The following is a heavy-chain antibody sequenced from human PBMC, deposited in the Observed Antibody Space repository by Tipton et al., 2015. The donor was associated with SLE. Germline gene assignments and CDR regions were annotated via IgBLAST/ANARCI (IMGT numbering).Heavy chain of an antibody. CDR2: FYPGGTT. D-gene: IGHD6-19*01. CDR1: GGSISSYY. J-gene: IGHJ2*01. Sequence: TLSLTCTVSGGSISSYYWSWIRQSAGKGLEWMGRFYPGGTTSYNPSFKSRVTMSADTSKNQFSLKLNSVTAADTAVYYCARGVRIAVAKGWYFDLWGRGTLVTVSS. CDR3: ARGVRIAVAKGWYFDL. V-gene: IGHV4-4*07.